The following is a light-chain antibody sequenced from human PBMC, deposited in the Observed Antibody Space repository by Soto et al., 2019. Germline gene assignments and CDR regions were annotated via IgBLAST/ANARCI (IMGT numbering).Light chain of an antibody. Sequence: DIQMTQSPSTLSASVGDRVTIPCRASQSISSWLAWYQQKPGKAPKLLIYDASSLESGVPSRFSGSGSGTEFTLTISSLQPDDFATYYCQQYNSYSVWTFGQGTKVDIK. J-gene: IGKJ1*01. CDR1: QSISSW. CDR3: QQYNSYSVWT. CDR2: DAS. V-gene: IGKV1-5*01.